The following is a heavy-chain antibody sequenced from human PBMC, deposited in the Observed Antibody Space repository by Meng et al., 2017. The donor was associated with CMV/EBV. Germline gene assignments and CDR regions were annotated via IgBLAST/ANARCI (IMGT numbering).Heavy chain of an antibody. V-gene: IGHV1-2*02. CDR2: INPNSGGT. D-gene: IGHD6-13*01. CDR1: XYTFTGYY. CDR3: ARSGRSSSWYGGSVEYWFDP. J-gene: IGHJ5*02. Sequence: QVQLVQSGAEVKKPGASGTVSCXXXXYTFTGYYMHWVRQAPGQGLEWMGWINPNSGGTNYAQKFQGRVTMTRDTSISTAYMELSRLRSDDTAVYYCARSGRSSSWYGGSVEYWFDPWGQGTLVTVSS.